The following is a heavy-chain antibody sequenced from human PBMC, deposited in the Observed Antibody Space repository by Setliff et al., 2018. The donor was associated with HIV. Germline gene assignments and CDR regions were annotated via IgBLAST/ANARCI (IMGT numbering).Heavy chain of an antibody. Sequence: PSETLSLTCAVYGGSFRGYYWSWIRQPPGKGLEWIGEINHSGSTNYNPSLKSRVTISVDASKNHFSLKVSSVTAADTAVYYCARGPRITLIEVVTSDYYYGMDVWGQGTTVTVSS. D-gene: IGHD3-22*01. V-gene: IGHV4-34*01. CDR2: INHSGST. CDR1: GGSFRGYY. J-gene: IGHJ6*02. CDR3: ARGPRITLIEVVTSDYYYGMDV.